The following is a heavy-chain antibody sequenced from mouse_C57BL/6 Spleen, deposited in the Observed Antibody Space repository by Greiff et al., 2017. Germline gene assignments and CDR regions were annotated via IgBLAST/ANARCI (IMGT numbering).Heavy chain of an antibody. D-gene: IGHD1-1*01. CDR2: IDPNSGGT. J-gene: IGHJ2*01. Sequence: QVQLQQPGAELVKPGASVKLSCKASGYTFTSYWMHWVKQRPGRGLEWIGRIDPNSGGTTYNEKFKSKATLTVDKPSSTAYMQRSSLTTEDSAVYYCARPPYCGSATGDYWGQGTTLTVSS. CDR1: GYTFTSYW. CDR3: ARPPYCGSATGDY. V-gene: IGHV1-72*01.